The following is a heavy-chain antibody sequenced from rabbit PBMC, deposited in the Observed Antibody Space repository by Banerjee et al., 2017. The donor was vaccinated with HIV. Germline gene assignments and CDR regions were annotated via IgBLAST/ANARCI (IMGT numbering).Heavy chain of an antibody. CDR3: ARKSGSTSPFNL. V-gene: IGHV1S45*01. CDR2: INTSSGNT. D-gene: IGHD4-2*01. J-gene: IGHJ4*01. Sequence: QEQLEESGGDLVKPAGSLTLTCTASGFSFTNKYVMCWVRQAPGKGLEWIACINTSSGNTVYASWAKGRFTISKTSSTTVTLQMTSLTAADTATYFCARKSGSTSPFNLWGQGTLVTVS. CDR1: GFSFTNKYV.